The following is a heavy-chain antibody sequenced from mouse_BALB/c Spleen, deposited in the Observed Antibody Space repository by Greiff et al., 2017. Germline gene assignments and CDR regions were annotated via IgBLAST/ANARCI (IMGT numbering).Heavy chain of an antibody. CDR3: AREDYGNFAWFAY. D-gene: IGHD2-1*01. V-gene: IGHV1-7*01. J-gene: IGHJ3*01. Sequence: VKLMESGAELAKPGASVKMSCKASGYTFTSYWMHWVKQRPGQGLEWIGYINPSTGYTEYNQKFKDKATLTADKSSSTAYMQLSSLTSEDSAVYYCAREDYGNFAWFAYWGQGTLVTVSA. CDR2: INPSTGYT. CDR1: GYTFTSYW.